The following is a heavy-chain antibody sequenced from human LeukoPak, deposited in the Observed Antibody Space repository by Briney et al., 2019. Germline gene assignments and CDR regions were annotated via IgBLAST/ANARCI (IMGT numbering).Heavy chain of an antibody. Sequence: SVKLSCKASGGTFSSYAISWVRHAPGQGLEWMGRIIPILGIANYAQKFQGRVTITADKSTSTAYMELSSLRSEDTAVYYCARDPTGVVAAAGYYYYGMDVWGQGTTVTVSS. CDR1: GGTFSSYA. J-gene: IGHJ6*02. CDR2: IIPILGIA. D-gene: IGHD6-13*01. V-gene: IGHV1-69*04. CDR3: ARDPTGVVAAAGYYYYGMDV.